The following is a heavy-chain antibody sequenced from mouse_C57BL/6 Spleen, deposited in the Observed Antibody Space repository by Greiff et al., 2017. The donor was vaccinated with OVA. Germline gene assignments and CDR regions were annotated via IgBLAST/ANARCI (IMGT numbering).Heavy chain of an antibody. J-gene: IGHJ4*01. CDR1: GYTFTGYW. CDR3: ARSFKRDDYAMDY. CDR2: ILPGSGST. Sequence: QVQLQQSGAELLKPGASVKLSCKATGYTFTGYWIEWVKQRPGHGLEWIGEILPGSGSTNYNEKFKSKATLTVDTSSSTAYMQLSSLTSEDSAVYYCARSFKRDDYAMDYWGQGTSVTVSS. D-gene: IGHD3-3*01. V-gene: IGHV1-9*01.